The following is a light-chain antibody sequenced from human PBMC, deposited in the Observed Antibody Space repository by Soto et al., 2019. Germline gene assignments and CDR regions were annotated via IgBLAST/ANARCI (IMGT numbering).Light chain of an antibody. J-gene: IGKJ1*01. Sequence: EIVLTQSPGTLSLSPGERATLSCRASQSVSSSFLAWYQQKPGQAPRLLIYGASTRATGIPARFSGSGSGTEFTLTISSLQSEDFAVYYCHQYNGRPPRTFGQGTKVDIK. V-gene: IGKV3-15*01. CDR3: HQYNGRPPRT. CDR1: QSVSSS. CDR2: GAS.